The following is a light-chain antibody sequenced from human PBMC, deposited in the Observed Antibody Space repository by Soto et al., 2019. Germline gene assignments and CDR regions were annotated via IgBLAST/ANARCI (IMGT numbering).Light chain of an antibody. CDR2: WSS. CDR3: QQYYSTPPT. Sequence: DIVMTQSPDSLAVSLGERATINCKSSRSVLYSSNNKNYLVWYQQKPGQPPKLLISWSSFRESGVPDRFSGSESGTDFTLTISSLQAEDVAVYYCQQYYSTPPTFGQGTKVEIK. V-gene: IGKV4-1*01. J-gene: IGKJ1*01. CDR1: RSVLYSSNNKNY.